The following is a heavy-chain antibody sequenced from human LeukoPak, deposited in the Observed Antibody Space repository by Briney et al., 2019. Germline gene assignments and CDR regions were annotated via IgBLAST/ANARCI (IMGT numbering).Heavy chain of an antibody. CDR1: GYTFTSYD. J-gene: IGHJ4*02. D-gene: IGHD3-10*01. V-gene: IGHV1-69*06. Sequence: SVKVSCKASGYTFTSYDINWVRQATGQGLEWMGGIIPIFGTANYAQKFQGRVTITADKSTSTAYMELSSLRSEDTAVYYCARGHGSGSPFDYWGQGTLVTVSS. CDR3: ARGHGSGSPFDY. CDR2: IIPIFGTA.